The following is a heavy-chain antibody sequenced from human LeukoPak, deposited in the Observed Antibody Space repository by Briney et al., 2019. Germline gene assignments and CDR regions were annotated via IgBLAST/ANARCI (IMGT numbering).Heavy chain of an antibody. D-gene: IGHD6-19*01. V-gene: IGHV3-43*01. CDR3: AKEHRIGWPNIDS. J-gene: IGHJ4*02. CDR1: GFTFGCYT. CDR2: ICRSDNNR. Sequence: PAGSLRLSCAASGFTFGCYTIRWVRQAPGKGLEWVGGICRSDNNRYYADSVSGRFTISRDNSKTSLYLPMNSLRTQDTALYYCAKEHRIGWPNIDSWGRGTLVTVSS.